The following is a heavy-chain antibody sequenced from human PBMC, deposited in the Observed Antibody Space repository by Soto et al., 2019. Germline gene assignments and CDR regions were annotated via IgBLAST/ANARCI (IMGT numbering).Heavy chain of an antibody. J-gene: IGHJ4*02. Sequence: PGGSLRLSCAASGFTFSSYGMHWVRQAPGKGLEWVAVISYDGSNKYYADSVKGRFTISRDNSKKTLYLQMNSLRAEDTAVYYCAKDWQVRGATYFDYGGQGTLVTAS. D-gene: IGHD3-10*01. CDR3: AKDWQVRGATYFDY. V-gene: IGHV3-30*18. CDR1: GFTFSSYG. CDR2: ISYDGSNK.